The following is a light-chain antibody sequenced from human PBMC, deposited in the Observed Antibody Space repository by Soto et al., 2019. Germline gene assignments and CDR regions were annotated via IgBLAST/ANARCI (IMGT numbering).Light chain of an antibody. CDR3: QQYKDWPLT. CDR2: GAS. CDR1: QSVGSN. J-gene: IGKJ4*01. V-gene: IGKV3-15*01. Sequence: ERLLTQSPATLSVSPGERATLSCRASQSVGSNLAWYQQKPGQVPRLLMYGASTRATGVPARFSGSGSGPEFTLTISSLQSGDFAVYYCQQYKDWPLTFGGGTKVDIK.